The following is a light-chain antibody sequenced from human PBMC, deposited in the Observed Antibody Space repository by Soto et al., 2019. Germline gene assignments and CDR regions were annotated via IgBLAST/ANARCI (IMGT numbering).Light chain of an antibody. Sequence: DVQMTQSPSTLSASVGDRVTITCRASQSISTWLAWYQQKPGKAPKLLIYKASGLESGVPSRFGGSGSGTEFTLTISSLQPDDFATYYCLQYNTYSRTFGQGTKVEIK. CDR2: KAS. J-gene: IGKJ1*01. CDR1: QSISTW. CDR3: LQYNTYSRT. V-gene: IGKV1-5*03.